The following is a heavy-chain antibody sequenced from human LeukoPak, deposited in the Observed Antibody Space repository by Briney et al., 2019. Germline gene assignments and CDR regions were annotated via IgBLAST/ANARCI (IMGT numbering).Heavy chain of an antibody. CDR2: IRSKANSYAT. CDR1: GFTFTTYW. Sequence: GGSLRLSCAASGFTFTTYWMSWVRQASGKGLEWVGRIRSKANSYATAYAASVKGRFTISRDDSKNTAYLQMNSLKTEDTAVYYCTRLGYYWGQGTLVTVSS. J-gene: IGHJ4*02. V-gene: IGHV3-73*01. D-gene: IGHD6-13*01. CDR3: TRLGYY.